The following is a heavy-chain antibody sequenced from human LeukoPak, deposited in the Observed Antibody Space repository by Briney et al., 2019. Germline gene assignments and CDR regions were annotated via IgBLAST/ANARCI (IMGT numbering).Heavy chain of an antibody. CDR2: INHSGST. D-gene: IGHD2-2*01. CDR3: ARGGLGYCSSTSCSRRVYGMDV. CDR1: GGSFSGYY. Sequence: SETLSLTCAVYGGSFSGYYWSWIRQPPGKGLEWIGEINHSGSTNYNPSLKGRVTISVDTSKNQFSLKLSSVTAADTAVYYCARGGLGYCSSTSCSRRVYGMDVWGQGTTVTVSS. V-gene: IGHV4-34*01. J-gene: IGHJ6*02.